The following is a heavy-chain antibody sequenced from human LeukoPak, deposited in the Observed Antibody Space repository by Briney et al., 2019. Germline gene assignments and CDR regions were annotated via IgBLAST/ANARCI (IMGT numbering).Heavy chain of an antibody. Sequence: GGSLRLSCAASGFTFSSYWMGWVRQAPGKGLEWVSNIKQDGSEKYYVDSVKGRFTISRDNAKTSLYLQMNSLGGDDTAIYYCATYNSVNAREFQYWGQGTLVTVPS. V-gene: IGHV3-7*01. CDR3: ATYNSVNAREFQY. CDR1: GFTFSSYW. D-gene: IGHD5/OR15-5a*01. J-gene: IGHJ1*01. CDR2: IKQDGSEK.